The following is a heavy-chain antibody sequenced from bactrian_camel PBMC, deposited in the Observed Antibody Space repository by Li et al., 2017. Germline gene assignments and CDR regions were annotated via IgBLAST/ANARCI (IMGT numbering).Heavy chain of an antibody. Sequence: HVQLVESGGGSVQAGGSLRLSCAASGYSRNGYCLGWFRQAPGKEREGVASITRTHGGTAYADSVKGRYTISQNKTNEWYLQINDLTPEDTAIYYCAADRHILCPRHEFHANRYEYRGQGTQVTVS. CDR2: ITRTHGGT. J-gene: IGHJ4*01. CDR1: GYSRNGYC. CDR3: AADRHILCPRHEFHANRYEY. D-gene: IGHD2*01. V-gene: IGHV3S63*01.